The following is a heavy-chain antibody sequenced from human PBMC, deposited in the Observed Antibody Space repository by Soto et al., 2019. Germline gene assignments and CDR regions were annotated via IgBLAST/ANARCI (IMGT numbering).Heavy chain of an antibody. CDR2: IIPIFGTA. Sequence: QVQLVQSGAEVKKPGSSVKVSCKASGGTFSSYAISWVRQAPGQGLEWMGGIIPIFGTANYAQTFLGRVTITADESTTTAYMELSSLRSDDTAVYYWARHVPAAGYYYGMDVWGQGTTVTVSS. J-gene: IGHJ6*02. V-gene: IGHV1-69*12. D-gene: IGHD2-2*01. CDR1: GGTFSSYA. CDR3: ARHVPAAGYYYGMDV.